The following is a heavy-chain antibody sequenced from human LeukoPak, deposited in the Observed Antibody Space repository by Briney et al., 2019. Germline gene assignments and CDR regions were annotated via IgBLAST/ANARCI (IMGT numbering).Heavy chain of an antibody. V-gene: IGHV3-66*01. Sequence: PGGSLRLSCAASGFTVSSNYMSWVRQAPGKGLEWVSVIYSGGSTYYADSVKGRFTISRDNSKNTLYLQMNSLRAEDTAVYYCARSQVGATSHGYWGQGTLVTVSS. J-gene: IGHJ4*02. CDR2: IYSGGST. D-gene: IGHD1-26*01. CDR1: GFTVSSNY. CDR3: ARSQVGATSHGY.